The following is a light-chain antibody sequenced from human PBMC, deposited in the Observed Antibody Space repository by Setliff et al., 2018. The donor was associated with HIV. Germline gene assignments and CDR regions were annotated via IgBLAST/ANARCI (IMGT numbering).Light chain of an antibody. CDR2: QAS. CDR3: CSNTGSNTYV. V-gene: IGLV2-23*01. J-gene: IGLJ1*01. CDR1: SGDVGRYNL. Sequence: QSALAQPASVSGSPGQSITISCTGTSGDVGRYNLVSWYQQQPGKPPKLTIYQASKRPSGVYNRFSGSKSGNTATLTISGLQAEDEADYYCCSNTGSNTYVFGTGTNVTVL.